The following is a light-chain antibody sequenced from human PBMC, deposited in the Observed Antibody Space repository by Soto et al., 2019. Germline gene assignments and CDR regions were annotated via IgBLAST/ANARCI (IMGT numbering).Light chain of an antibody. CDR1: SSDVGAYNY. V-gene: IGLV2-14*01. Sequence: QSALTQPASVSGSPGQSITISCTGTSSDVGAYNYVSWYQQYPGKAPKLIISEVSNRPSGVSNRFSGSKSGNTASLTISGLQAVDEADYYCCSYTSSLTVVFGGGTNLTVL. CDR2: EVS. CDR3: CSYTSSLTVV. J-gene: IGLJ2*01.